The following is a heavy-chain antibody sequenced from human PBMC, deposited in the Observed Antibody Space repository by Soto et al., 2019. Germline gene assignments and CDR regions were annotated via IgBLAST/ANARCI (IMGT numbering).Heavy chain of an antibody. V-gene: IGHV3-7*03. CDR3: ARDFATHCSGSTCYPYAY. J-gene: IGHJ4*02. CDR1: GFTFNTFW. Sequence: GGSLRLSCAASGFTFNTFWMSWVRQSPGKGLEWVANIKHDGSETYYADSVKGRFTISRDNAKNSLLLQMNTLRTEDTAVYYCARDFATHCSGSTCYPYAYWGQGALVTVSS. D-gene: IGHD2-15*01. CDR2: IKHDGSET.